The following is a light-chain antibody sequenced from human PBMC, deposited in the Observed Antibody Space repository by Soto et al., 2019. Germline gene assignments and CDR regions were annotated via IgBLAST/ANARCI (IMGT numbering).Light chain of an antibody. V-gene: IGKV3D-20*02. Sequence: EIVFTQSPRTLSLSPGERATLSCRASQSISSRYLAWYQQKPGQAPRLLIYGASSRATGIPARFSGSGSGTDFTLTISSLEPEDFAVYYCQQRSNWPPGITFGQGTRLEIK. CDR2: GAS. CDR1: QSISSRY. J-gene: IGKJ5*01. CDR3: QQRSNWPPGIT.